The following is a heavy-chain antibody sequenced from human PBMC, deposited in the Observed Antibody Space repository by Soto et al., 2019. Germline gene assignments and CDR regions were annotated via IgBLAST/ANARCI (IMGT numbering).Heavy chain of an antibody. V-gene: IGHV1-69*12. Sequence: QVQLVQSGAEVKKPGCSVKVSCKASGGAFSSYAISWVRQAPGQGLEWMGGIIPIFGTANYAQKFQGRVTITADESTSTAYMELSSLRSEDTAVYYCARDLKVGATNYYYGMDVWGQGTTVTVSS. J-gene: IGHJ6*02. D-gene: IGHD1-26*01. CDR2: IIPIFGTA. CDR1: GGAFSSYA. CDR3: ARDLKVGATNYYYGMDV.